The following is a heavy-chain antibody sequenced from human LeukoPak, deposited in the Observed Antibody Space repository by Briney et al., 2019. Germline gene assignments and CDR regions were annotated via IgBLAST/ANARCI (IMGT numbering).Heavy chain of an antibody. Sequence: PGGSLRLSCAASGFTFSSYEMNWVRQAPGKGLEWVSYISSSGSTIYYADSVKGRFTISRDNAKNSLYLQMNSLRAEDTAVYYYARDLLLQVDTAMASGDYWGQGTLVTVSS. CDR1: GFTFSSYE. CDR3: ARDLLLQVDTAMASGDY. V-gene: IGHV3-48*03. D-gene: IGHD5-18*01. CDR2: ISSSGSTI. J-gene: IGHJ4*02.